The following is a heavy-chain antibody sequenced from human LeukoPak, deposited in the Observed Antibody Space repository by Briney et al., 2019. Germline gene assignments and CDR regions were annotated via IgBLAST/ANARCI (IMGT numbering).Heavy chain of an antibody. CDR1: GASISSDY. D-gene: IGHD2-15*01. Sequence: SETLSLTCTVSGASISSDYWSWIRQPPGKGLEWIGYIFFSGSTYYNPSLKSRVTISVDTSKNQFSLKLSSVTAADTAVYYCARHGRPLNWFDPWGQGTLVTVSS. CDR3: ARHGRPLNWFDP. J-gene: IGHJ5*02. CDR2: IFFSGST. V-gene: IGHV4-59*08.